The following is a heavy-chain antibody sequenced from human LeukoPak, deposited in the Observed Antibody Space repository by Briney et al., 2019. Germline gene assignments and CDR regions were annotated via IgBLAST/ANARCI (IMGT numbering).Heavy chain of an antibody. CDR1: GASISRGNYY. D-gene: IGHD5-12*01. CDR3: ATDSGDALNY. V-gene: IGHV4-61*02. CDR2: IYPPGST. Sequence: SETLSLTCTVSGASISRGNYYWSWIRQPAGKKLEWIGRIYPPGSTNYNPSLKSRVIMSVDTSKNQFYLNLGSVTAADTAVYYCATDSGDALNYGGQGTLVTVSS. J-gene: IGHJ4*02.